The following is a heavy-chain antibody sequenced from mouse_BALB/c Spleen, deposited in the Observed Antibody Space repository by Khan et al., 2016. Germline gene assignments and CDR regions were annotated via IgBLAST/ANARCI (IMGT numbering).Heavy chain of an antibody. V-gene: IGHV1S135*01. D-gene: IGHD2-1*01. CDR1: GYAFTTYN. Sequence: VQLQQSGPELVKPGASVKVSCKGSGYAFTTYNMYWVKQSHGKSLEWIGYIDPYNGVSSYTQKFKDKATLTVDESSSTAYMQLNSLTSEDSAVYYCARWDGNYVPFAYWGQGTLVTVSA. CDR3: ARWDGNYVPFAY. CDR2: IDPYNGVS. J-gene: IGHJ3*01.